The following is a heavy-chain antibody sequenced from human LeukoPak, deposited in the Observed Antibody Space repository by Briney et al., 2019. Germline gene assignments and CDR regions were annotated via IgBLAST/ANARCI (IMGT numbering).Heavy chain of an antibody. CDR1: GFIFSSCA. D-gene: IGHD2-8*01. CDR2: ISGSGGST. Sequence: GGALRLSCAASGFIFSSCAMSLGRQAPGEGLECVSTISGSGGSTYYAYSVKGGFTISRANSQNTVYLQLNSLRAADTAVYYCAKDRSCINDVCHGDLDYWGQGTLVTVSS. V-gene: IGHV3-23*01. CDR3: AKDRSCINDVCHGDLDY. J-gene: IGHJ4*02.